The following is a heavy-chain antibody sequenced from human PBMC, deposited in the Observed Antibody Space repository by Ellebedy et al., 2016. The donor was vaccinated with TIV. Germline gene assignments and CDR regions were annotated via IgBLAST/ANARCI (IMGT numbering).Heavy chain of an antibody. V-gene: IGHV5-51*01. Sequence: GESLKISCKTSGYSFTNYWIGWARQMPGKGLEWVGIIYLGDYDTRYRPSFRGQVIISVDRSINTAYLQWSSLRTSDTAIYYCERRGPGARDYWGQGTLVTVSS. CDR2: IYLGDYDT. CDR3: ERRGPGARDY. CDR1: GYSFTNYW. D-gene: IGHD3-10*01. J-gene: IGHJ4*02.